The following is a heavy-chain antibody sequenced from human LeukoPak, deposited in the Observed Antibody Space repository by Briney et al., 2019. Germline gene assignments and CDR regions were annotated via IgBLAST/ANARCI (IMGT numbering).Heavy chain of an antibody. CDR3: ARMRVVPAAVVFDAFDI. CDR1: GYSFTSYW. CDR2: IYPGDSDT. V-gene: IGHV5-51*01. J-gene: IGHJ3*02. Sequence: GESLKISCKGSGYSFTSYWIGWVRQMPGKGLEWMGIIYPGDSDTRYSPSFQGQVTISADKSISTAYLQWSSLRASDTAMYYCARMRVVPAAVVFDAFDIWGQGTMVTVSS. D-gene: IGHD2-2*01.